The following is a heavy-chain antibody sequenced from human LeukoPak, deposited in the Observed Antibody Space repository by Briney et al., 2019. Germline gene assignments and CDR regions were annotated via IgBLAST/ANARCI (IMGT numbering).Heavy chain of an antibody. J-gene: IGHJ4*02. CDR3: ARAGFTFSDYFGSFFDY. Sequence: PGGSLRLSCAASGFTFDDYAMHWVRQAPGKGLEWVSSISWSSGTIAYADSVKGRFTLSRDNAKKSLYLQMNSLRAEDTAVYYCARAGFTFSDYFGSFFDYWGQGTLVTVSS. V-gene: IGHV3-9*01. D-gene: IGHD3-10*01. CDR1: GFTFDDYA. CDR2: ISWSSGTI.